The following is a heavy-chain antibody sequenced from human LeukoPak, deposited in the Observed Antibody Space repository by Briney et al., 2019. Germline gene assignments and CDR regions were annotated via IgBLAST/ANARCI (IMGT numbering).Heavy chain of an antibody. J-gene: IGHJ5*02. V-gene: IGHV4-4*02. CDR3: ARALMAAAGRINWFDP. CDR2: IYYSGST. CDR1: GGSIISSNW. D-gene: IGHD6-13*01. Sequence: SETLSLTCAVSGGSIISSNWWNWVRQPPGKGLEWIGYIYYSGSTNYNPSLKSRVTISVDTSKNQFSLKLSSVTAADTAVYYCARALMAAAGRINWFDPWGQGTLVTVSS.